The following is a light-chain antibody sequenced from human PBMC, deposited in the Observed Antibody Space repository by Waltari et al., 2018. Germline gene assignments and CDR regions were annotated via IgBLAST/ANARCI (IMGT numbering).Light chain of an antibody. CDR3: QAWDSSTGV. V-gene: IGLV3-1*01. CDR1: KLGDTY. Sequence: SYELTQPPSVSVSPGQTASITCSGDKLGDTYACWYQQKPGQSPVVVIYQDRKRPSGIPERFAGSKSGNTATLTISVTQAMDEADYYCQAWDSSTGVFGGGTKLTVL. J-gene: IGLJ2*01. CDR2: QDR.